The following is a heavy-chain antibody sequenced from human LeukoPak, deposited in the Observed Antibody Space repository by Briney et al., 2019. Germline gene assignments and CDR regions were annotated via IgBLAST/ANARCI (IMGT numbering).Heavy chain of an antibody. Sequence: SETLSLTCTVSGGSISSYYWSWIRQPPGKGLEWIGYIYYSGSTNYNPSLKSRVTISVDTSKNQFSLKLSSVTAADTAVYYCARPRRGTAYFFDYWGQGTLVTVSS. CDR3: ARPRRGTAYFFDY. CDR1: GGSISSYY. CDR2: IYYSGST. D-gene: IGHD5-18*01. V-gene: IGHV4-59*08. J-gene: IGHJ4*02.